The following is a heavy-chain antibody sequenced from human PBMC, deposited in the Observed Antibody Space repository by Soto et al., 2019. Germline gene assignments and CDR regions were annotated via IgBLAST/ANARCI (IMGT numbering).Heavy chain of an antibody. Sequence: SVKVSCKASGGTFSSYAISWVRQAPGQGLEWMGGIIPIFGTANYAQKFQGGVTITADKSTSTAYMELSSLRSEDTAVYYCARDSSGWSRAEYFQHWGQGTLVTVSS. D-gene: IGHD6-19*01. CDR1: GGTFSSYA. CDR2: IIPIFGTA. V-gene: IGHV1-69*06. CDR3: ARDSSGWSRAEYFQH. J-gene: IGHJ1*01.